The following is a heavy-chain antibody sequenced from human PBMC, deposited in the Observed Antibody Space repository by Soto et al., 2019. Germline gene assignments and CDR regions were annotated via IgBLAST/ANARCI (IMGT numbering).Heavy chain of an antibody. CDR3: AREGILGLFDAYDL. D-gene: IGHD3-3*01. J-gene: IGHJ3*01. CDR1: VFTSSG. CDR2: ISTHNGNT. Sequence: QDQLVQSGAEVKKPGASVKVSCKASVFTSSGISWVRQAPGQRLEWMGWISTHNGNTIYAQKFQGRVIMSMDTSTTTVYMELSSLRPDGTAVYLCAREGILGLFDAYDLWGQGTMVTVSS. V-gene: IGHV1-18*04.